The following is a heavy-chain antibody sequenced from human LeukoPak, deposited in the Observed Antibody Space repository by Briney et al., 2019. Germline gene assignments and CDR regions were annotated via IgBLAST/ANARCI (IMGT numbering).Heavy chain of an antibody. J-gene: IGHJ3*02. D-gene: IGHD7-27*01. CDR2: IYSGGST. CDR1: GFTVSSNY. Sequence: RPGGSLRLSCAASGFTVSSNYMSWVRQAPGKGLEWVSVIYSGGSTYYADSVKGRFTISRDNSKNTLYLQMNSLRAEGTAVYYCASPSLGRGAFDIWGQGTMVTVSS. V-gene: IGHV3-53*01. CDR3: ASPSLGRGAFDI.